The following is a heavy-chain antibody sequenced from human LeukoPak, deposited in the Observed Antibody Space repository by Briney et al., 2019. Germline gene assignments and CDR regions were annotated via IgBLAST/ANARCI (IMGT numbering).Heavy chain of an antibody. Sequence: GRSLRLSCAASGFTFDDYAMHWVRQAPGKDLEWVSGISWNSGSIGYADSVKGRFTISRDNAKNSLYLQMNSLRAEDTALYYCAKEIGYGGNWGYFDYWGQGTLVTVSS. J-gene: IGHJ4*02. D-gene: IGHD4-23*01. CDR1: GFTFDDYA. V-gene: IGHV3-9*01. CDR3: AKEIGYGGNWGYFDY. CDR2: ISWNSGSI.